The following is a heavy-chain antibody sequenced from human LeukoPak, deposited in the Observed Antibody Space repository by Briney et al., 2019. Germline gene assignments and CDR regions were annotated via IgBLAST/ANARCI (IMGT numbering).Heavy chain of an antibody. CDR2: ISWNSGSI. CDR3: ARDSGYSSGWDAPRFDY. CDR1: GFTFSSYA. J-gene: IGHJ4*02. V-gene: IGHV3-9*01. Sequence: GGSLRLSCTASGFTFSSYAMHWVRQAPGKGLEWVSGISWNSGSIGYADSVKGRFTISRDNSKNTLYLQMNSLRAEDTAVYYCARDSGYSSGWDAPRFDYWGQGTLVTVSS. D-gene: IGHD6-19*01.